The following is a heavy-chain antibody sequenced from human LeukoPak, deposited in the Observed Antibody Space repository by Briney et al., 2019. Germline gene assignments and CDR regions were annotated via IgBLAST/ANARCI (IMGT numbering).Heavy chain of an antibody. V-gene: IGHV4-39*07. CDR3: AKSNGYGLIDI. D-gene: IGHD3-22*01. CDR1: SGSISTSNYY. J-gene: IGHJ3*02. CDR2: IFYSGST. Sequence: SETLSLTCTVSSGSISTSNYYWGWVRQPPGKALEWIGNIFYSGSTYYSPSLKSRVTISLDTSRNQFSLKLNSVTAADTAVYYCAKSNGYGLIDIGGQGTMVTVSS.